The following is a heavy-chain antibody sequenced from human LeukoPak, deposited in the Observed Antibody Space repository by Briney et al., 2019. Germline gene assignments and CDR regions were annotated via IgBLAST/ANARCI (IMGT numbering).Heavy chain of an antibody. V-gene: IGHV4-39*01. J-gene: IGHJ6*03. Sequence: SETLSLTCTVSGGSIGTTNYYWGWLRQPPGKGLEWIGSIYYSETTYDNPSLESRVTISIEASKNQFSLSLSSVTAADTAVYYCARQRADYFYYYVDVWGKGTTVTVS. D-gene: IGHD3-9*01. CDR2: IYYSETT. CDR3: ARQRADYFYYYVDV. CDR1: GGSIGTTNYY.